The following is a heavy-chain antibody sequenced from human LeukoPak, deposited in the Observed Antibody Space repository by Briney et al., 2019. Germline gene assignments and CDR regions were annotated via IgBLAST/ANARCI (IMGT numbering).Heavy chain of an antibody. Sequence: AETLSLTCAVSGYSISSGYYWGWIRQPPGKGLEWIGSIYHSGSTYYNPSLKSRVTISVDTSKNQFSLKLSSVTATDTAVYYCARGFGEPSDYWGQGTLVTVSS. CDR2: IYHSGST. D-gene: IGHD3-10*01. CDR3: ARGFGEPSDY. J-gene: IGHJ4*02. CDR1: GYSISSGYY. V-gene: IGHV4-38-2*01.